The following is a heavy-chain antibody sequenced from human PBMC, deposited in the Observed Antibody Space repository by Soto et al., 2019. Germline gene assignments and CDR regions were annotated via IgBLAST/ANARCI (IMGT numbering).Heavy chain of an antibody. D-gene: IGHD4-4*01. CDR1: GFTFSSYE. V-gene: IGHV3-48*03. Sequence: GGSLRLSCAVSGFTFSSYEMNWVRQAPGKGLEWVSYIGTSGKTIYYADSVRGRFTISRDDAKNSLYLQMNSLRAEDTAVYFCARDPAIYSGKFDYGLDVWGRGTTVTVSS. CDR2: IGTSGKTI. J-gene: IGHJ6*02. CDR3: ARDPAIYSGKFDYGLDV.